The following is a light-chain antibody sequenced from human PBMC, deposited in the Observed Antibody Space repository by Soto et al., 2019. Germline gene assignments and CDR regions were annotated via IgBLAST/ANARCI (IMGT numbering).Light chain of an antibody. Sequence: DIQMTQSPSSLSASVGDRVTSTCRASQSISSYLNWYQQKPGKAPKLLIYAASSLQSGVPSRFSGSGFGTDFTLTISSLQPEDFATYYCQQSYSTPPWTFGQGTKVEIK. CDR1: QSISSY. CDR3: QQSYSTPPWT. CDR2: AAS. V-gene: IGKV1-39*01. J-gene: IGKJ1*01.